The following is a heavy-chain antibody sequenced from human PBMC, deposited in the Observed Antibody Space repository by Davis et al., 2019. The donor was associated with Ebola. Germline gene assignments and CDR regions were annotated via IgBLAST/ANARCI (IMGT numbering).Heavy chain of an antibody. CDR3: TPGKDFDY. V-gene: IGHV3-15*01. CDR2: IKSKTDGGTT. Sequence: PGGSLRLSCAASGFTFSSYAISWVRQAPGKGLEWVGRIKSKTDGGTTDYAAPVKGRFIISRDDSKNTLYLQMNSLKTEDTAVYYCTPGKDFDYWGQGTLVTVSS. CDR1: GFTFSSYA. D-gene: IGHD4-23*01. J-gene: IGHJ4*02.